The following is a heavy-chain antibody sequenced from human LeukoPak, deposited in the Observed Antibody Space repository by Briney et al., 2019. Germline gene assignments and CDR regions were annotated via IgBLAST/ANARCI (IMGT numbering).Heavy chain of an antibody. CDR1: GGSVSSGSYY. D-gene: IGHD4-11*01. J-gene: IGHJ4*02. CDR3: ASATHYRIDD. CDR2: IYYSGST. Sequence: KSSETLSLTCTVSGGSVSSGSYYWSWIRQPPGKGLEWIGYIYYSGSTNYNPSLKSRVTISVDTSKNQFSLKLSSVTAADTAVYYCASATHYRIDDWGQGALVIVSS. V-gene: IGHV4-61*01.